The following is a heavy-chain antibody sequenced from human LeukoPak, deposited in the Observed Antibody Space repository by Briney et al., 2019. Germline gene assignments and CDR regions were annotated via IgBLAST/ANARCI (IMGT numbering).Heavy chain of an antibody. V-gene: IGHV4-34*01. Sequence: SETLSLTCAVYGGSFSGYYWSWIRQPPGKGLEWIGEINLSGSTNYNPSLKSRVTMSVDTSKNQFSLKLSSVTAADTAVYYCARGTTVLGYYCYMDVWGKGTTVTISS. J-gene: IGHJ6*03. D-gene: IGHD4-17*01. CDR2: INLSGST. CDR3: ARGTTVLGYYCYMDV. CDR1: GGSFSGYY.